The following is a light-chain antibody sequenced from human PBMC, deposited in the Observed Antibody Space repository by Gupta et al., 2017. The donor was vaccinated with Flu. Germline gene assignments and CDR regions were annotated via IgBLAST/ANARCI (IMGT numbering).Light chain of an antibody. CDR2: DAS. Sequence: EIVLTQSPATLSLSPGERATLSCRASQSVSSYLAWYQQKPGQAPRLLIYDASNRDTGIPARFSGSGSGTDLTLTISSREQEDFAVYYCQKRSNWPPYTFGQGSKLEIK. CDR3: QKRSNWPPYT. CDR1: QSVSSY. J-gene: IGKJ2*01. V-gene: IGKV3-11*01.